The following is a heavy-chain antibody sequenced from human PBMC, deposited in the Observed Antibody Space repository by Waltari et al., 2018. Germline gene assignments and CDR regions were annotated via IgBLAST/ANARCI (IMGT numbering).Heavy chain of an antibody. V-gene: IGHV1-69-2*01. CDR3: ATEAVPSSSWYGGWFDP. J-gene: IGHJ5*02. CDR2: VDPENGET. CDR1: GYTFTDYY. D-gene: IGHD6-13*01. Sequence: EVQLVQSGAEVKKPGATVKISCKASGYTFTDYYMHWVQQAPGKGLEWMGRVDPENGETNYAEKFQGRVTITADTSTDTAYMELSSLRSEDTAVYYCATEAVPSSSWYGGWFDPWGQGTLVTVSS.